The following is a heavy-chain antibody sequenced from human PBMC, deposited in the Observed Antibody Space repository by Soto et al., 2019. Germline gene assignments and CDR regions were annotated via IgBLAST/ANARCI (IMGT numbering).Heavy chain of an antibody. D-gene: IGHD2-15*01. CDR1: GGSISSSSYY. Sequence: QLQLQESGPGLVKPSETLSLTCTVSGGSISSSSYYWGWIRQPPGKGLEWIGSIYYSGRAYDNPSLKSRFTLPVDTSKNLFSLKLSSVTAAGTAVYYCARRGAHSVADFDYWGQGTLVTVSS. J-gene: IGHJ4*02. CDR3: ARRGAHSVADFDY. V-gene: IGHV4-39*01. CDR2: IYYSGRA.